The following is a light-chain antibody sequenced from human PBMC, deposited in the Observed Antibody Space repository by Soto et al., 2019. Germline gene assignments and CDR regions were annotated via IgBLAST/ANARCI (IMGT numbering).Light chain of an antibody. J-gene: IGLJ1*01. CDR2: EVN. V-gene: IGLV2-14*01. CDR3: FSFTTTRTHV. Sequence: QAALTQPASLSWAPGQSITISCTGTSSDIGAYDYVSWFQQHPGKAPKLMISEVNNRPSGVSNRFSGSKSGNTAYLTISGLQVEDEAEYFCFSFTTTRTHVFGTGTKVTVL. CDR1: SSDIGAYDY.